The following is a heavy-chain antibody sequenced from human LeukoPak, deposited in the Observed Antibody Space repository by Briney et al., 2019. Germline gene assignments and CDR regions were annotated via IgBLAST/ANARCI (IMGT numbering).Heavy chain of an antibody. V-gene: IGHV1-8*01. CDR1: VDTRSGYN. Sequence: ASLKDSSKASVDTRSGYNMYRVRQATEQGLEWMGWMNPNSGNTGYAQKFQGRVTMTRNTSISTAYMELSSLRSEDTAVYYCARGLREFDPWGQGTLVAVSS. CDR3: ARGLREFDP. J-gene: IGHJ5*02. CDR2: MNPNSGNT.